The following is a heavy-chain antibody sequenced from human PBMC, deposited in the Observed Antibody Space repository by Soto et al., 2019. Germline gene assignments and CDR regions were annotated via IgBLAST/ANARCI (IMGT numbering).Heavy chain of an antibody. CDR2: IYYSGST. J-gene: IGHJ4*02. V-gene: IGHV4-30-4*01. CDR3: ARSKSPYYDSSGYYDYFDY. D-gene: IGHD3-22*01. CDR1: GGSISSGDHY. Sequence: SETLSLTCTVSGGSISSGDHYWSWIRQPPGKGLEWIGYIYYSGSTYYNPSLKSRVTISVDTSKNQFSLKLSSVTAADTAVYYCARSKSPYYDSSGYYDYFDYWGQGTLVTVSS.